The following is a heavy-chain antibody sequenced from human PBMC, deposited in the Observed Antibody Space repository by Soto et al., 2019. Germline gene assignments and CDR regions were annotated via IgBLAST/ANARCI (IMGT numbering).Heavy chain of an antibody. Sequence: GGSLRLSCAASGFTFSSYGMHWVRQAPGKGPEWVAVISYDGSNKYYADSVKGRFTISRDNSKNTLYLQMNSLRAEDTAVYYCASRRSNWFDPWGQGTLVTVSS. CDR2: ISYDGSNK. J-gene: IGHJ5*02. D-gene: IGHD6-6*01. CDR3: ASRRSNWFDP. CDR1: GFTFSSYG. V-gene: IGHV3-30*03.